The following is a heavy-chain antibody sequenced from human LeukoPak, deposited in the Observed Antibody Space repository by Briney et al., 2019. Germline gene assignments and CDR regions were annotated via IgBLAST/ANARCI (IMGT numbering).Heavy chain of an antibody. CDR1: GYTFAGYY. V-gene: IGHV1-2*02. Sequence: ASVKVSCKASGYTFAGYYMHWVRQAPGQGLEWMGWINPNSGGTNYAQKFQGRVTMTRDTSISTAYMELSRLRSDDTAVYYCARAGLVSRNFDYWGQGTLVTVSS. J-gene: IGHJ4*02. CDR3: ARAGLVSRNFDY. D-gene: IGHD6-6*01. CDR2: INPNSGGT.